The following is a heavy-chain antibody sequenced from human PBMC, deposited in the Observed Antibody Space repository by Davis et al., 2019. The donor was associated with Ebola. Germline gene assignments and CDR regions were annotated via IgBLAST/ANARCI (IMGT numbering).Heavy chain of an antibody. CDR1: GFTFSDYY. CDR2: IKPDGSEI. D-gene: IGHD5-24*01. CDR3: LAATTTSAY. V-gene: IGHV3-7*03. J-gene: IGHJ4*02. Sequence: ESLTISCASSGFTFSDYYMRWIRQAPGKGLEWVANIKPDGSEIRYVDSVKGRFTVSRDNAENSLSLQMNSLRADDTAVYYCLAATTTSAYWGQGTLVTVSS.